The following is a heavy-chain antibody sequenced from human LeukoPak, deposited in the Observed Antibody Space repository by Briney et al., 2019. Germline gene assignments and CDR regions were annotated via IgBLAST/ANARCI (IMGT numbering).Heavy chain of an antibody. D-gene: IGHD3-9*01. J-gene: IGHJ4*02. CDR3: ARDKRYFDKAAGY. CDR1: GGTLSSYA. V-gene: IGHV1-18*01. Sequence: EASVKVSCKASGGTLSSYAISWVRQAPGQGLEWMGWISAYNGNTNYAQKLQGRVTMTTDTSTSTAYMELRSLRSDDTAVYYCARDKRYFDKAAGYWGQGTLVTVSS. CDR2: ISAYNGNT.